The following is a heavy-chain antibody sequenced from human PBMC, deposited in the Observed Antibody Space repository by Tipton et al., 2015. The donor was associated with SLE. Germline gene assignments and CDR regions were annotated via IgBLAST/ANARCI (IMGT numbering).Heavy chain of an antibody. J-gene: IGHJ4*02. CDR3: ARLPYDSSGYYPPFGY. CDR2: IYYSGST. CDR1: GGSISSSSYY. D-gene: IGHD3-22*01. V-gene: IGHV4-39*07. Sequence: TLSLTCTVSGGSISSSSYYWGWIRQPPGKGLEWIGSIYYSGSTYYNPPLKSRVTISVDTSKNQFSLKLSSVTAADTAVYYCARLPYDSSGYYPPFGYWGQGTLVTVSS.